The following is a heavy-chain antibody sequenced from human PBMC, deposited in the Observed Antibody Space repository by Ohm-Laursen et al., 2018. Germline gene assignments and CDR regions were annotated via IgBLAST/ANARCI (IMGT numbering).Heavy chain of an antibody. V-gene: IGHV4-4*07. J-gene: IGHJ4*02. CDR1: GDSISSYY. CDR2: IYSSGST. Sequence: GTLSLTCTVSGDSISSYYWSWIRQPAGKGLEWIGRIYSSGSTNYNPSLKSRVTMSVDTSKSHFSLKVNSGTAADTAVYYCARSFDTYYFDLWGQGTLVTVSS. CDR3: ARSFDTYYFDL.